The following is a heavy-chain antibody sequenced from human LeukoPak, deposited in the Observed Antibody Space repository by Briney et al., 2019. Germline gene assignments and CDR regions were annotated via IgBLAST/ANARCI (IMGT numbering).Heavy chain of an antibody. CDR2: ISYDGSNK. Sequence: GGSLRLSCAASGFTFSSYAMHWVRQAPGKGLEWVAVISYDGSNKYYADSVKGRFTISRDNSKNTLYLQMNSLRAEDTAVYYCARAGVYYYYGMDVWGQGTTVTVSS. J-gene: IGHJ6*02. CDR1: GFTFSSYA. CDR3: ARAGVYYYYGMDV. V-gene: IGHV3-30-3*01.